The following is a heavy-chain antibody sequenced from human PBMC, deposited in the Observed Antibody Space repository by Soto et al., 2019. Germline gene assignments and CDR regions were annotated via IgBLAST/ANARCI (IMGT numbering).Heavy chain of an antibody. CDR2: IIPIFGTA. CDR3: ARVAGDGDYDDAFDT. CDR1: GGTFSSYA. V-gene: IGHV1-69*12. J-gene: IGHJ3*02. D-gene: IGHD4-17*01. Sequence: QVQLVQSGAEVKKPGSSVKVSCKASGGTFSSYAISWVRQAPGQGLEWMGGIIPIFGTANYAQKFQGRVMITADESRSTAYMERGSLRSEDRAVYYCARVAGDGDYDDAFDTWGQGTMVTVSS.